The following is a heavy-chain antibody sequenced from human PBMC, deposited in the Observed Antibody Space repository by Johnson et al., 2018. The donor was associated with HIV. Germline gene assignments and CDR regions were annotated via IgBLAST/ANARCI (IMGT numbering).Heavy chain of an antibody. V-gene: IGHV3-11*01. D-gene: IGHD3-9*01. CDR3: ARWGPYDILTGYDAFDI. J-gene: IGHJ3*02. Sequence: QEQLVESGGDLVKPGGSLRLSCAASGFIFSDYSMSWVRQAPGKGLEWVSYISSSGSTIYYADSVKGRFTISRDHAKNSLYLQMNSLRAEDTAVYYCARWGPYDILTGYDAFDIWGQGTMVTVSS. CDR1: GFIFSDYS. CDR2: ISSSGSTI.